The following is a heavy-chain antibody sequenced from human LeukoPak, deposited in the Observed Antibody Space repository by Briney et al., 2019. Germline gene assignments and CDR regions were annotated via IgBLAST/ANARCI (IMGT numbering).Heavy chain of an antibody. D-gene: IGHD3-16*01. CDR2: TSAYNGNT. CDR1: GYTFTSYG. Sequence: GASVKVSCKASGYTFTSYGISWVRQAPGQGLEWMGWTSAYNGNTNYAQKLQGRVTMTTDTSTSTAYMELRSLRSDDTAVYYCARWARGRLLETWFDPWGQGTLVTVSS. V-gene: IGHV1-18*01. J-gene: IGHJ5*02. CDR3: ARWARGRLLETWFDP.